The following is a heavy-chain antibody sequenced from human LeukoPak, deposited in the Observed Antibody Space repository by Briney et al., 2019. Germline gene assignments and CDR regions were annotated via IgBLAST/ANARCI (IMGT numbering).Heavy chain of an antibody. V-gene: IGHV3-7*03. D-gene: IGHD7-27*01. CDR1: GFTFSSYA. CDR3: ARPLGKGQDY. CDR2: IKQDGSEK. Sequence: AGGSLRLSCAASGFTFSSYAMSWVRQAPGKGLEWVANIKQDGSEKYYVDSVKGRFTISRDNAKNSLYLQMNSLRAEDTAVYYCARPLGKGQDYWGQGTLVTVSS. J-gene: IGHJ4*02.